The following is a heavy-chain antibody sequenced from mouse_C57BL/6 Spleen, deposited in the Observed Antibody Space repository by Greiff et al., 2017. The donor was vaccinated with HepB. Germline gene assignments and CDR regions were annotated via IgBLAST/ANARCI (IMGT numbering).Heavy chain of an antibody. J-gene: IGHJ2*01. CDR3: ARLFSTVVAHFDY. V-gene: IGHV1-7*01. Sequence: VKLQQSGAELAKPGASVKLSCKASGYTFTSYWMHWVKQRPGQGLEWIGYINPSSGYTKYNQKFKDKATLTADKSSSTAYMQLSSLTYEDSAVYNCARLFSTVVAHFDYWGQGTTLTVSS. CDR2: INPSSGYT. CDR1: GYTFTSYW. D-gene: IGHD1-1*01.